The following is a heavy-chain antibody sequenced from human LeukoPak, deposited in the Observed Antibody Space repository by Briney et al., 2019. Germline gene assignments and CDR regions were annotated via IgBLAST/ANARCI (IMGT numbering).Heavy chain of an antibody. CDR2: IYTSGST. CDR3: ARDRVLRYFDRLSGNDAFDI. CDR1: GGSISSYY. D-gene: IGHD3-9*01. J-gene: IGHJ3*02. V-gene: IGHV4-4*07. Sequence: SETLSLTCTVSGGSISSYYWSWLRQPAGKGLEWIGRIYTSGSTNYNPSLKSRVTMSVDTSKNQFSLKLSSVTAANTAVYYCARDRVLRYFDRLSGNDAFDIWGQGTMVTVSS.